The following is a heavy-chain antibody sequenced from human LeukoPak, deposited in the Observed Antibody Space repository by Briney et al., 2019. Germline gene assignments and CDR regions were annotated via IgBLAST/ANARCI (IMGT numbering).Heavy chain of an antibody. J-gene: IGHJ4*02. Sequence: GGSLRLSCAVSGFTFSDHYMDWVRQAPGKGLEWVGRSRNRANSYTTDYAASVKGGFTISRDDSKNSLYLQMDSLKTEDTAVYYCARVAVYSSSWDFWGQGTLVTVSS. D-gene: IGHD6-13*01. CDR1: GFTFSDHY. V-gene: IGHV3-72*01. CDR3: ARVAVYSSSWDF. CDR2: SRNRANSYTT.